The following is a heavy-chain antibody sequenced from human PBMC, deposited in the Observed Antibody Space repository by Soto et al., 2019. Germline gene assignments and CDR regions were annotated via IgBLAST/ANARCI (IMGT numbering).Heavy chain of an antibody. CDR3: ARNLLAVAGRHGD. V-gene: IGHV1-69*01. J-gene: IGHJ4*02. D-gene: IGHD6-19*01. Sequence: QVQLVQSGAEVKKPGSSVKVSCKTSGDTFTSYAISWLRQAPGQGLEWVGGIVPLFRTTDYAQKFQGRVTITADESTNTVYMDLSSLKSEDTAIYYCARNLLAVAGRHGDWGQGTLVTVSS. CDR2: IVPLFRTT. CDR1: GDTFTSYA.